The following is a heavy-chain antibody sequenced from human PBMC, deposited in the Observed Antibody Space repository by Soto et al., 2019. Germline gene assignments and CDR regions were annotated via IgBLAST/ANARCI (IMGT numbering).Heavy chain of an antibody. CDR3: ARDYYGSGSYHGFYYYYYGMDV. J-gene: IGHJ6*02. CDR1: GGTFSSYA. CDR2: IIPIFGTA. D-gene: IGHD3-10*01. Sequence: SVKVSCKASGGTFSSYAISWVRQAPGQGLEWMGGIIPIFGTANYAQKFQGRVTITADESTSTAYMELSSLRSGDTAVYYCARDYYGSGSYHGFYYYYYGMDVWGQGTTVTVSS. V-gene: IGHV1-69*13.